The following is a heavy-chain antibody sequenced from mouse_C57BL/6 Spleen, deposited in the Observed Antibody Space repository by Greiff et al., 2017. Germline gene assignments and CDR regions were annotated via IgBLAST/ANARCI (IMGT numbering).Heavy chain of an antibody. CDR2: ISYSGST. V-gene: IGHV3-1*01. J-gene: IGHJ1*03. CDR1: GYSITSGYD. D-gene: IGHD2-5*01. Sequence: EVKLQESGPGMVKPSQSLSLTCTVTGYSITSGYDWHWIRHFPGNKLEWMGYISYSGSTNYNPSLKSRISITHDTSKNHFFLKLNSVTTEDTATYYCARNSNSLGYFDVWGTGTTVTVSS. CDR3: ARNSNSLGYFDV.